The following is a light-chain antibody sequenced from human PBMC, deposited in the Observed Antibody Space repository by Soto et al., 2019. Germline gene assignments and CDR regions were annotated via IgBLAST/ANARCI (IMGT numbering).Light chain of an antibody. CDR3: QQYGSSPPYT. V-gene: IGKV3-15*01. CDR1: QSVSSN. Sequence: EIVMTQSPATLSVSPGERVTLSCRARQSVSSNLAWYQQKPGQAPRLLIYGASTRATGIPARFSGSGSGTELTLTISSLLSEDFAVYYCQQYGSSPPYTFGQGTKREIK. J-gene: IGKJ2*01. CDR2: GAS.